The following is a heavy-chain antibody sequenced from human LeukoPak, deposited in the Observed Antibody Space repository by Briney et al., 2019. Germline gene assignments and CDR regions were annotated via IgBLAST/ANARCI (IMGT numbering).Heavy chain of an antibody. CDR3: AKRSIAVATKWLVWEGNFDY. CDR2: ISGSGDST. V-gene: IGHV3-23*01. CDR1: GFTFSNYP. D-gene: IGHD6-19*01. J-gene: IGHJ4*02. Sequence: PGGSLRLSCAVSGFTFSNYPMSWVRQAPGKGLEWVSVISGSGDSTYYADSVKGRFTISRDNSKNTLYLQMNSLRAVDTAVYYCAKRSIAVATKWLVWEGNFDYWGQGTLVTVSS.